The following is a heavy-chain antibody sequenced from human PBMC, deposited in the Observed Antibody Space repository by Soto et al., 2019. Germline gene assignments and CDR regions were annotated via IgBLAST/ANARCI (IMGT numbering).Heavy chain of an antibody. V-gene: IGHV1-69*13. D-gene: IGHD2-15*01. CDR1: GGTFSSYA. Sequence: ASVKVSCKASGGTFSSYAISWVRQAPGQGLEWMGGIIPIFGTANYAQKFQGRVTITADESTSTSDMELSSLRSEDTAVYYCARLPYCSGGSCYVVNWFDPWGQGTLVTVSS. CDR2: IIPIFGTA. J-gene: IGHJ5*02. CDR3: ARLPYCSGGSCYVVNWFDP.